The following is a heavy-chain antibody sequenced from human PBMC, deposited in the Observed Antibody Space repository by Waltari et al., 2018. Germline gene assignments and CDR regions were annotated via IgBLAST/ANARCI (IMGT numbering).Heavy chain of an antibody. V-gene: IGHV4-34*01. Sequence: QVQLQQWGAGLLKPSETLSLTCAVYGGSFSGYYWRWIRQPPGKGLEWIGEINHSGSTNYNPSLKSRVTISVDTSKNQFSLKLSSVTAADTAVYYCARWPNVRLGGVIARDAFDIWGQGTMVTVSS. J-gene: IGHJ3*02. D-gene: IGHD3-16*02. CDR2: INHSGST. CDR1: GGSFSGYY. CDR3: ARWPNVRLGGVIARDAFDI.